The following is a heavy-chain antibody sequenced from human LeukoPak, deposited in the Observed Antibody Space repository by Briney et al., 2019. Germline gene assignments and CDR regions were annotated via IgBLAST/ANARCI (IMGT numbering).Heavy chain of an antibody. J-gene: IGHJ4*02. V-gene: IGHV3-53*01. CDR3: AREGELLTVFDY. D-gene: IGHD3-10*01. Sequence: GGSLRLSCAASGFTVSSNYMSWVRQAPGKGLEWVSVIYSGGTTYYADSVKGRFTISRDNSKNTLYLQMNSLRAEDTAVYYCAREGELLTVFDYWGQGTLVTVSS. CDR2: IYSGGTT. CDR1: GFTVSSNY.